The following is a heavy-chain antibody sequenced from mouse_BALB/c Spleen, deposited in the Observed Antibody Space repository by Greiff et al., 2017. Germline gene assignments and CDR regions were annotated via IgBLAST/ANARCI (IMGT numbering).Heavy chain of an antibody. CDR2: IDPSDSYT. V-gene: IGHV1S127*01. CDR3: TRKGITTVVAKDFDY. Sequence: QVQLQQPGAELVKPGASVKMSCKASGYTFTSYWMHWVKQRPGQGLEWIGVIDPSDSYTSYNQKFKGKATLTVDTSSSTAYMQLSSLTSEDSAVYYCTRKGITTVVAKDFDYWGQGTTLTVSS. D-gene: IGHD1-1*01. CDR1: GYTFTSYW. J-gene: IGHJ2*01.